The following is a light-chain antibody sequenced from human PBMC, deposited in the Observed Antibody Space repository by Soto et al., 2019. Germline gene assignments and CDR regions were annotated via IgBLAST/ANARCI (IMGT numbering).Light chain of an antibody. J-gene: IGLJ2*01. CDR2: EVS. CDR1: ASDIGGYNF. Sequence: QSALTQPASVSGSPGQSITISCTGTASDIGGYNFVSWYQQHPGEAPKLLIYEVSDRPSGVSNRFSGSKSGNTTSLKISGLQGEDEADYYCSSSTTTSTLVFGGGTKLTVL. CDR3: SSSTTTSTLV. V-gene: IGLV2-14*01.